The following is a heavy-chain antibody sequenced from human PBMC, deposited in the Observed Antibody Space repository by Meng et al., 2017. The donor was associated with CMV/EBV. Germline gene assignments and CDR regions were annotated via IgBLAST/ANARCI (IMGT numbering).Heavy chain of an antibody. D-gene: IGHD5-12*01. CDR2: ISWDGGST. V-gene: IGHV3-43*01. Sequence: GESLKTSCAASGFTFDDYTMHWVRQAPGKGLEWVSLISWDGGSTYYADSVKGRFTISRDNSKNSLYLQMNSLRTEDTALYYCAKDIGATIGRGAIDYWGQGTLVTVSS. J-gene: IGHJ4*02. CDR3: AKDIGATIGRGAIDY. CDR1: GFTFDDYT.